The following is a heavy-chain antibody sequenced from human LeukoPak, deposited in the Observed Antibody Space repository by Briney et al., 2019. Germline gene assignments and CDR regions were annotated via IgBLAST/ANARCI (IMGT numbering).Heavy chain of an antibody. CDR1: GYSISSGYY. D-gene: IGHD3-10*01. V-gene: IGHV4-38-2*02. J-gene: IGHJ4*02. Sequence: PSETLPLTCTVSGYSISSGYYWGWIRQPPGKGLEWIGSIYHSGNTYYNPSLKSRVTISVDTSKNQFSLKLSSVTAADTAVYYCARDGYYYGSGSYPVDSWGQGALVTVSS. CDR3: ARDGYYYGSGSYPVDS. CDR2: IYHSGNT.